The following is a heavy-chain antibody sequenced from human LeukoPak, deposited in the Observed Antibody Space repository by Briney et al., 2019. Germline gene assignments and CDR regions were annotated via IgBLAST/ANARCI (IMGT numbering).Heavy chain of an antibody. D-gene: IGHD6-13*01. Sequence: GGSLRLSCAASGFTFSSFAMTWVRQAPGKGLEWVSAISGSGGSTYNADSVKGRFTISRDNSKNTLYLQMNSLRAEDTAVYYCAKKASSWYTGYFDYWGQGTLVTVSS. V-gene: IGHV3-23*01. J-gene: IGHJ4*02. CDR2: ISGSGGST. CDR3: AKKASSWYTGYFDY. CDR1: GFTFSSFA.